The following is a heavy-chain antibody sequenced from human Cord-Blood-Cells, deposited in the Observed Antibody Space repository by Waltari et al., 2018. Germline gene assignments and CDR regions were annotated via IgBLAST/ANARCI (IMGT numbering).Heavy chain of an antibody. CDR3: ARDRARVVPAARRGIGNWFDP. Sequence: QVQLQQWGAGLLKPSETLSLTCAVYGGSFSGYYWSWIRQPPGKGLEWIGEINHSGSTNYHPSLKSRVTISVDTSKNQFSLKLSSVTAADTAVYYCARDRARVVPAARRGIGNWFDPWGQGTLVTVSS. CDR1: GGSFSGYY. D-gene: IGHD2-2*01. CDR2: INHSGST. V-gene: IGHV4-34*01. J-gene: IGHJ5*02.